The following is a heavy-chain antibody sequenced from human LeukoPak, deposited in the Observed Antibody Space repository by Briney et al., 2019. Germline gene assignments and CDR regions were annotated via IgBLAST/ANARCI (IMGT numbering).Heavy chain of an antibody. J-gene: IGHJ4*02. CDR2: INHSGST. CDR1: GGSFSGYY. V-gene: IGHV4-34*01. Sequence: SETLSLTCAVYGGSFSGYYWSWIRQPPGKGLEWIGEINHSGSTNYNPSPKSRVTISVDTSKNQFSLKLSSVTDADTAVYYCARGRWLRSSLDYWGQGTLVTVSS. CDR3: ARGRWLRSSLDY. D-gene: IGHD6-6*01.